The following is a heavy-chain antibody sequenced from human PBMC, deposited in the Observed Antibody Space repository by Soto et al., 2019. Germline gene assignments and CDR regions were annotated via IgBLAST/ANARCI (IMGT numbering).Heavy chain of an antibody. J-gene: IGHJ6*02. V-gene: IGHV3-30*18. Sequence: GGSLRLSCAASGFIFNNYGMHWVRQAPGKGLEWVAVISYDGIDKSYADSVKGRFTISRDNSKNTASLQMDRLRGEDTAVYFCAKDLGYCTTTTCRRGDYFYGLDVWGQGTTVTVSS. CDR1: GFIFNNYG. CDR3: AKDLGYCTTTTCRRGDYFYGLDV. CDR2: ISYDGIDK. D-gene: IGHD2-2*01.